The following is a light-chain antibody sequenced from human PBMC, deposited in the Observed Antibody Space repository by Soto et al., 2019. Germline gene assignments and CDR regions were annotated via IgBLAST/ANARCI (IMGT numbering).Light chain of an antibody. J-gene: IGKJ1*01. Sequence: EIVLTQSPATLSLSPGESATLSCRASQSVGSYLAWYQQKPGQAPRLLIYDASNRATGIPSRFSGSGSGTDFSLTISSLEPEDFAVYYCQQRGNWPPWTFGQGTKVDIK. V-gene: IGKV3-11*01. CDR3: QQRGNWPPWT. CDR2: DAS. CDR1: QSVGSY.